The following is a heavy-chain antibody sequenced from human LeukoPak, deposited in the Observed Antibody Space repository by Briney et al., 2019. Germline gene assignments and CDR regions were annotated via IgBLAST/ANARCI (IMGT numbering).Heavy chain of an antibody. CDR2: IIPILGIA. V-gene: IGHV1-69*04. CDR1: GGTFSSYA. J-gene: IGHJ6*03. Sequence: GASVEVSCKASGGTFSSYAISWVRQAPGQGLEWMGRIIPILGIANYAQKFQGRVTITADESTSTAYMELSSLRSEDTAVYYCARPKGNYYYYYMDVWGKGTTVTVSS. CDR3: ARPKGNYYYYYMDV.